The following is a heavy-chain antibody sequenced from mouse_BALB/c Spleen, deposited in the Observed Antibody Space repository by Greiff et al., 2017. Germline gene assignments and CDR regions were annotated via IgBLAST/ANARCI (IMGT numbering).Heavy chain of an antibody. CDR3: ARGYYYGSSVMDY. Sequence: EVKLLESGPGLVKPSQSLSLTCSVTGYSITSGYYWNWIRQFPGNKLEWMGYISYDGSNNYNPSLKNRISITRDTSKNQFFLKLNSVTTEDTATYYCARGYYYGSSVMDYWGQGTSVTVSS. V-gene: IGHV3-6*02. D-gene: IGHD1-1*01. CDR1: GYSITSGYY. J-gene: IGHJ4*01. CDR2: ISYDGSN.